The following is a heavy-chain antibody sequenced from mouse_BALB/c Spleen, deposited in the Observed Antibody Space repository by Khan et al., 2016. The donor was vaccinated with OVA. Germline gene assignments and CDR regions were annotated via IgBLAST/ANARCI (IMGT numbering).Heavy chain of an antibody. CDR1: GFSFSTFG. J-gene: IGHJ3*01. CDR3: TRFDYYYDSEGFDY. D-gene: IGHD1-1*01. V-gene: IGHV5-6*01. CDR2: ISTGGSYT. Sequence: EVELVESGADLVKPSQSLSLSCTVSGFSFSTFGMSCFRQPLDKRLEWFATISTGGSYTYYPPIVKSRFFISRDTAKNTFDLQLSSLKTEDTAMYYCTRFDYYYDSEGFDYWGQGTPVTVSA.